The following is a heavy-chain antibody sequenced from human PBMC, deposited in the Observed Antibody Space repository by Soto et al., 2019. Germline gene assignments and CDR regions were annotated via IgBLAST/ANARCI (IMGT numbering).Heavy chain of an antibody. CDR3: ARDSGAKHSSR. V-gene: IGHV1-69*01. CDR1: GVTFSRDR. Sequence: QVQLVQSGAEVKKPGSSVKVSCKSSGVTFSRDRINWVRQAPGQGLEWVGGIVPIYRTADYAPNFQGRVTITADESARTDYIELRRLKSQDTAVYYCARDSGAKHSSRWGKGTLVTVSS. D-gene: IGHD6-13*01. J-gene: IGHJ4*02. CDR2: IVPIYRTA.